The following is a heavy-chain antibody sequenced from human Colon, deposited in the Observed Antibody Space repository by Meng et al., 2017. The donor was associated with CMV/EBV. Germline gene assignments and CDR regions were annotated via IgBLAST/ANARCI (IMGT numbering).Heavy chain of an antibody. J-gene: IGHJ3*02. D-gene: IGHD6-13*01. V-gene: IGHV4-39*01. CDR3: ASEKSRYSSSLRAFDI. CDR1: GGSISSSSYY. Sequence: SCTVSGGSISSSSYYWGWIRQPPGKGLEWIGSIYYSGSTYYNPSLKSRVTISVDTSKNQFSLKLSSVTAADTAVYYCASEKSRYSSSLRAFDIWGQGTMVTVSS. CDR2: IYYSGST.